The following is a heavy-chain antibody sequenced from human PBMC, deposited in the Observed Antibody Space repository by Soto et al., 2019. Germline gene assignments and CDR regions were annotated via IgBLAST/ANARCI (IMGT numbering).Heavy chain of an antibody. Sequence: GASVKVSCKASGYTFTAYYMHWVRQAPGQGLEWMGWVNPGNGTTSFAQKFQGRVTMTRDTSISTAYMELSGLRSDDTAMYYCARDTSANFDYWGQGTLLPVSS. CDR2: VNPGNGTT. J-gene: IGHJ4*02. CDR3: ARDTSANFDY. CDR1: GYTFTAYY. D-gene: IGHD2-15*01. V-gene: IGHV1-2*02.